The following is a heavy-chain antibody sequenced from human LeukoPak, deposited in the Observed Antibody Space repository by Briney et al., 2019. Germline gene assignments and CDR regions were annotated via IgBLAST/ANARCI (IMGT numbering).Heavy chain of an antibody. J-gene: IGHJ4*02. CDR2: ISSNGGST. V-gene: IGHV3-64D*09. Sequence: GGSLRLSCSASGFTFSSYAMHWVRQAPGKGLEYVSAISSNGGSTYYADSVKGRFTISRDNPKNTLYLQMSSLRAEDTAVYYCVQGAAAGTVPYWGQGTLVTVSS. CDR1: GFTFSSYA. D-gene: IGHD6-13*01. CDR3: VQGAAAGTVPY.